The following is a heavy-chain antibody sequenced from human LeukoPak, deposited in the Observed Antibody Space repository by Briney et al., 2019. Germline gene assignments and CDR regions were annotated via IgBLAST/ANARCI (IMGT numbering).Heavy chain of an antibody. J-gene: IGHJ4*02. Sequence: SETLSLTCAVYGGSFSGYYWSWIRQPPGKGLEWIGEINHSGSTNYNPSLKSRVTISVDTSKNQFSLKLSSVTAADTAVYYCARGVYTMVRGVTEYYFDYWGQGTLVTVSS. D-gene: IGHD3-10*01. V-gene: IGHV4-34*01. CDR2: INHSGST. CDR3: ARGVYTMVRGVTEYYFDY. CDR1: GGSFSGYY.